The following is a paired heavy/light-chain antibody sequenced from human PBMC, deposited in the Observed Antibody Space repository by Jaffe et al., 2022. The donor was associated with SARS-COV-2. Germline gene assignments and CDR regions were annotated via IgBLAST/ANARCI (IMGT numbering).Heavy chain of an antibody. D-gene: IGHD6-19*01. CDR2: ISKDGINE. CDR1: GFTFTTYG. V-gene: IGHV3-30*18. Sequence: QVQVVESGGGVVQPGRSLRLSCAASGFTFTTYGMHWVRQAPGKGLQWVAGISKDGINEYYGDSVKGRFTISRENSKNTLYLQMNSLRAEDTAVYYCAKDMAYTSGWYGEFDYWGQGTLVTVSS. CDR3: AKDMAYTSGWYGEFDY. J-gene: IGHJ4*02.
Light chain of an antibody. V-gene: IGLV1-47*01. CDR1: SSNIGDNH. J-gene: IGLJ3*02. CDR2: RKN. CDR3: AAWDDSLRGVV. Sequence: QSVLTQPPSASGTPGQRVTISCSGSSSNIGDNHVYWYQQFPGTAPKLLIYRKNQRPSGVPDRFSASKSGTAASLAISGLRSEDESDYYCAAWDDSLRGVVFGGGTKLTVL.